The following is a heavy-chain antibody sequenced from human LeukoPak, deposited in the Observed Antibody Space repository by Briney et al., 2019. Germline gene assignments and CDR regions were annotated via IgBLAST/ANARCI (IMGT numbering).Heavy chain of an antibody. CDR3: AKVFCSSTSCFEFDP. V-gene: IGHV3-53*01. D-gene: IGHD2-2*01. CDR1: GVSVSSNY. J-gene: IGHJ5*02. CDR2: IYSGGST. Sequence: GGSPRLSCAASGVSVSSNYISWVRQAPGKGLEWVSIIYSGGSTYYADSVKGRFTISRDNAKSSLYLQMNSLRAEDTAVYYCAKVFCSSTSCFEFDPWGQGTLVTVSS.